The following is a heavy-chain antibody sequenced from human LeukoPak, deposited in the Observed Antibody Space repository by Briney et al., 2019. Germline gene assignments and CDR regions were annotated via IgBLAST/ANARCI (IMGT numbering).Heavy chain of an antibody. V-gene: IGHV1-8*03. J-gene: IGHJ4*02. CDR2: MNPNSGNT. Sequence: ASVKVSCKASGYTFTSYDINWVRQATGQGLEWMGWMNPNSGNTGYAQKFQGRVTITRNTSISTAYMELRSLTSDDTAVYYCARGSSYGFSMGYWGQGTLVAVSS. CDR3: ARGSSYGFSMGY. D-gene: IGHD1-26*01. CDR1: GYTFTSYD.